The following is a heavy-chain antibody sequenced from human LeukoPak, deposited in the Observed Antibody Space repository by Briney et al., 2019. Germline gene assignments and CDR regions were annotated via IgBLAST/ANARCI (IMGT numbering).Heavy chain of an antibody. CDR2: IYTSGST. V-gene: IGHV4-4*07. CDR3: ARDATYSYGPYYFDY. Sequence: SETLSLTCTVSGGSISSYYWGWIRQPAGKGLGWIGRIYTSGSTNYNPSLKSRVTMSVDTSKNQFSLKLSSVTAADTAVYYCARDATYSYGPYYFDYWGQGTLVTVSS. D-gene: IGHD5-18*01. CDR1: GGSISSYY. J-gene: IGHJ4*02.